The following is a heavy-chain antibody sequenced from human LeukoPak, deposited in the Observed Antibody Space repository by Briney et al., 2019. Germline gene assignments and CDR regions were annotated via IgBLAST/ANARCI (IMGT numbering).Heavy chain of an antibody. J-gene: IGHJ4*02. CDR3: ARSYGSRNYFVY. CDR1: GGSMSTYY. Sequence: SETLSLTCTVSGGSMSTYYWSWIRQPPGKGLEWIGYIYYSGSAKYNPSLKSRVTISVDTSKNQFSLKLSSVTAADTAVYYCARSYGSRNYFVYWGQGTLVTVSS. CDR2: IYYSGSA. V-gene: IGHV4-59*01. D-gene: IGHD3-10*01.